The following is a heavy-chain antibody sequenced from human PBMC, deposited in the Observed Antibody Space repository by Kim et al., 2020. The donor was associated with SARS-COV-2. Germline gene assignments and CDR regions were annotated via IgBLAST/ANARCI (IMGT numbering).Heavy chain of an antibody. CDR3: ARLIVLWFGEYEDY. D-gene: IGHD3-10*01. V-gene: IGHV4-39*01. J-gene: IGHJ4*02. Sequence: SETLSLTCTVSGGSISSSSYYWGWIRQPPGKGLEWIGSIYYSGSTYYNPSLKSRVTITVDTSKNQFSLKLSSVTAADTAVYYCARLIVLWFGEYEDYWGQGTLVVVSS. CDR2: IYYSGST. CDR1: GGSISSSSYY.